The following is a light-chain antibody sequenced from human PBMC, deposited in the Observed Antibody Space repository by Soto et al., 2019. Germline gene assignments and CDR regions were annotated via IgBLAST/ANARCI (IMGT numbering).Light chain of an antibody. CDR2: AAS. V-gene: IGKV1-39*01. CDR1: QNIGNY. Sequence: DIHMSQSPSSLSASIGDTVTITCRSSQNIGNYINWYQQKPGRAPKLLIYAASTLQRGVPSSFSGGGSGTYFNFTISSLQPEDFATYFCQQSYSTPITFGQGTRLEIK. J-gene: IGKJ5*01. CDR3: QQSYSTPIT.